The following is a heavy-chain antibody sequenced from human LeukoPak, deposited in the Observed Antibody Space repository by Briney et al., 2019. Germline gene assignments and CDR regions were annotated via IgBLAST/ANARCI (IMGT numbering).Heavy chain of an antibody. Sequence: PGGSLRLSCAASGFTFSTYTMYWVRHPPGKRLEWVSIIGSSGGGIHYADSVKGRFTISRDNSKNTLYLQMNSLRAEDTAVYYCASERGVCSSTSCYVGYYGMDVWGQGTTVTVSS. J-gene: IGHJ6*02. D-gene: IGHD2-2*01. CDR1: GFTFSTYT. V-gene: IGHV3-23*01. CDR2: IGSSGGGI. CDR3: ASERGVCSSTSCYVGYYGMDV.